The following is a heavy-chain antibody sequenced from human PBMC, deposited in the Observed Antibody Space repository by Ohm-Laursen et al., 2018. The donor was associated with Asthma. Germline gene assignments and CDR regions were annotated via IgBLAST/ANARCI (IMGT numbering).Heavy chain of an antibody. J-gene: IGHJ4*02. V-gene: IGHV1-8*01. CDR3: VRYGDYGREYYFDY. D-gene: IGHD4-17*01. CDR2: MNPNSGNT. Sequence: GATVKISCKASGYTFTSYDINWVRQATGQGLEWMGWMNPNSGNTGYAQKLQGRVTMTRNTSISTAYMELSSLRSEDTAVYYCVRYGDYGREYYFDYWGQGTLVTVSS. CDR1: GYTFTSYD.